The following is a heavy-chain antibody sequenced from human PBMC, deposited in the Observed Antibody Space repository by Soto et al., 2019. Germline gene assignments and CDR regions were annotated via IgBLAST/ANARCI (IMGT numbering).Heavy chain of an antibody. CDR3: ARDKRVTMIGGWFDP. Sequence: SETLSLTCVVSGYSISSGYYWACVRQPPGKELEWIGSIYHSGKTYYKPSLRSRVTVSVDTSKNQFSMKLISVTAADTAVYYCARDKRVTMIGGWFDPWGQGTLVTVSS. V-gene: IGHV4-38-2*02. CDR1: GYSISSGYY. J-gene: IGHJ5*02. CDR2: IYHSGKT. D-gene: IGHD3-22*01.